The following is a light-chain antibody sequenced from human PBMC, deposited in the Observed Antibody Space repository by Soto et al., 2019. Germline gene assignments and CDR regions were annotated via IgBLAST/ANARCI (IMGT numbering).Light chain of an antibody. V-gene: IGLV4-69*01. J-gene: IGLJ3*02. CDR1: SGHSSYA. CDR3: QTWGTGIHWV. CDR2: LNSDGSH. Sequence: QLVLTQSPSASASLGASVNLTCTLSSGHSSYAIAWHQQQPEKGPRYLMKLNSDGSHSKGDGIPDRFSGSNSGAERYLTISSLQSEDEADYYCQTWGTGIHWVFGGGTKLTVL.